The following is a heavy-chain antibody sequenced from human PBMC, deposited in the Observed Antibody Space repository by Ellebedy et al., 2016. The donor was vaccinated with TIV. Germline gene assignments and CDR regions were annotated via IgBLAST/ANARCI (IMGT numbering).Heavy chain of an antibody. Sequence: GGSLRLSCVASGFTLSGYYMHWVRQVPGKGLVWLSRINTDGSSTSYVDSVEGRFTISRDNTNNSLFLQMNSLRVEDTAVYYCARRASYGDYAVQVNPWFDPWGQGTLVTVSS. CDR1: GFTLSGYY. V-gene: IGHV3-74*01. CDR2: INTDGSST. D-gene: IGHD4-17*01. J-gene: IGHJ5*02. CDR3: ARRASYGDYAVQVNPWFDP.